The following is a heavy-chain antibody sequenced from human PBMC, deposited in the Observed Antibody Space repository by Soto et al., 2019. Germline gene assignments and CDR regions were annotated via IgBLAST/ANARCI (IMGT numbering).Heavy chain of an antibody. V-gene: IGHV3-23*01. CDR2: ISGSGGST. J-gene: IGHJ4*02. D-gene: IGHD6-13*01. CDR1: GFTFTSYG. Sequence: GSLRLSCAASGFTFTSYGMTWVRQAPGKGLEWVSAISGSGGSTYYADSVKGRFTISRDNSKNTLYLLMNSLRAEDTAVYYCAKSSVWYPYFDSWGQGTLVTVSS. CDR3: AKSSVWYPYFDS.